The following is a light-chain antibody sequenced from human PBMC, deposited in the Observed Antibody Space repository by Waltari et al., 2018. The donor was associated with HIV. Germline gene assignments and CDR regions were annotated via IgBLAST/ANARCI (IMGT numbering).Light chain of an antibody. CDR1: GQVTGSNV. Sequence: SVLTQPPSASAPPGQGVAIPCSGTGQVTGSNVVYWYQLLPGTTPNLLISRDDQRPSGVPDRFSGSKSDSSASLAVTDLRSEDEGEYFCSTWDNSLGTYIFGGGTKLTVL. J-gene: IGLJ2*01. V-gene: IGLV1-47*01. CDR3: STWDNSLGTYI. CDR2: RDD.